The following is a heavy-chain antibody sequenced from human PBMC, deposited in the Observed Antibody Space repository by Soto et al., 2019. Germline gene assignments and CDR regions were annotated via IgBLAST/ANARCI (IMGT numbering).Heavy chain of an antibody. D-gene: IGHD3-22*01. CDR1: GGSISSYY. CDR3: ARDLKDTSAFDY. CDR2: IYYSGST. Sequence: SETLSLTCTVSGGSISSYYWSWIRQPPGKGLEWIGYIYYSGSTNYNPSLKSRVTISVDTSKNQFSLKLSSVTAADTAVYYCARDLKDTSAFDYWGQGTLVTVSS. V-gene: IGHV4-59*01. J-gene: IGHJ4*02.